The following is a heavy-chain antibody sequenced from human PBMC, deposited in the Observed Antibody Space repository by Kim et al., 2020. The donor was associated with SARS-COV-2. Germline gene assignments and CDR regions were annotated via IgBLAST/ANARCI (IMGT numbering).Heavy chain of an antibody. CDR3: AREPPTEWFGESSGFDY. CDR2: ISSSGSTI. J-gene: IGHJ4*02. CDR1: GFTFSSYE. Sequence: GGSLRLSCAASGFTFSSYEMNWVRQAPGKGLEWVSYISSSGSTIYYADSVKGRFTISRDNAKNSLYLQMNSLRAEDTAVYYCAREPPTEWFGESSGFDYWGQGTLVTVSS. V-gene: IGHV3-48*03. D-gene: IGHD3-10*01.